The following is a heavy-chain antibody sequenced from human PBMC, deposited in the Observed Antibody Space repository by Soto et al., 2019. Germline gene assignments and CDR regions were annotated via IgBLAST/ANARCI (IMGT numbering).Heavy chain of an antibody. V-gene: IGHV1-3*01. CDR2: INAGNGNT. CDR1: GYTFTSYA. CDR3: ARRWYSSSWYSQNNDAFDI. Sequence: ASVKVSCKASGYTFTSYAMHWVRQAPGQRLEWMGWINAGNGNTKYSQKFQGRVTITRDTSASTAYMELSSLRSEDTAVYYCARRWYSSSWYSQNNDAFDIWGQGTMVTV. D-gene: IGHD6-13*01. J-gene: IGHJ3*02.